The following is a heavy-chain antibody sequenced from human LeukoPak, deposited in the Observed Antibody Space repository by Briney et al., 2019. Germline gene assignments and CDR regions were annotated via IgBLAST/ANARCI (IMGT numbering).Heavy chain of an antibody. Sequence: GGSLRLSCAASGFTFSSYAMSWVRQAPGKGLEWVSAISGSGGSTYYADSVKGRFTISRDNSKNTLYLQMNSLRAEDTAVYYCAKDRALQDYGDYAIDYWGQGTLITVSS. CDR3: AKDRALQDYGDYAIDY. CDR2: ISGSGGST. D-gene: IGHD4-17*01. CDR1: GFTFSSYA. V-gene: IGHV3-23*01. J-gene: IGHJ4*02.